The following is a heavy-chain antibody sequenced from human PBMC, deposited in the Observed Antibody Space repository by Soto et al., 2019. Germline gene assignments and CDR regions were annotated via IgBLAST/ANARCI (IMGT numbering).Heavy chain of an antibody. CDR1: GFTFSSYA. CDR3: AKVFLYYYYGMDV. CDR2: ISDSGGST. Sequence: GSLRLSCAASGFTFSSYAMSWVRQAPGKGLEWVSAISDSGGSTYYADSVKGRFTISRDNSKSTLYLQMNSLRAEDTAVYYCAKVFLYYYYGMDVWGQGTTVTVSS. V-gene: IGHV3-23*01. J-gene: IGHJ6*02.